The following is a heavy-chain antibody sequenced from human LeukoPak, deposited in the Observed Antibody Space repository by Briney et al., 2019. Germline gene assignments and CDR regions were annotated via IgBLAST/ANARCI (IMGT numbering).Heavy chain of an antibody. CDR1: GGSISSSSYY. CDR3: ARDRSSGWYYFDY. D-gene: IGHD6-19*01. V-gene: IGHV4-39*02. CDR2: IYSSGST. Sequence: SETLSLTCTVSGGSISSSSYYWGWIRQPPGKGLEWIGGIYSSGSTYYNPSLKSRVTISVDTSKNQFSLKLSSVTAADTAVYYCARDRSSGWYYFDYWGQGTLVTVSS. J-gene: IGHJ4*02.